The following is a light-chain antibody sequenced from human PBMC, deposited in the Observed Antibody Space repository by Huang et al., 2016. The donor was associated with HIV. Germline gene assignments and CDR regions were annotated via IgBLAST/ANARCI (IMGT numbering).Light chain of an antibody. V-gene: IGKV4-1*01. Sequence: DIVMTQSPDSLTVSLGERATINCKSSQSVLHPNNKNYLAWYQQKPGQTPKLLIYWSSTREPGVPDRFSGDGSGSDCTLTINNLQAEDVAVYYCQQYINTPLTFGGGTKVEI. J-gene: IGKJ4*01. CDR2: WSS. CDR1: QSVLHPNNKNY. CDR3: QQYINTPLT.